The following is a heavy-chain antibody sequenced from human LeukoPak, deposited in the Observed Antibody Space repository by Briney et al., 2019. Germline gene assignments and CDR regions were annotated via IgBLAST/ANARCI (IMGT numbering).Heavy chain of an antibody. J-gene: IGHJ4*02. CDR2: IYYSGST. D-gene: IGHD3-10*01. V-gene: IGHV4-39*01. CDR3: ARGYYYGSGSPDY. CDR1: GGSIGSSSYY. Sequence: SETLSLTCIVSGGSIGSSSYYWGWIRQPPGKGLEWIGSIYYSGSTYYNPSLKSRVTISVDTSKNQFSLKLSSVTAADTAVYYCARGYYYGSGSPDYWGQGTLVTVSS.